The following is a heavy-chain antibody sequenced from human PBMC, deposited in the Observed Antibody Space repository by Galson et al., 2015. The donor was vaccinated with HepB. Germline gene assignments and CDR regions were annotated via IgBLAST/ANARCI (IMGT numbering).Heavy chain of an antibody. Sequence: SVKVSCKASGGTFSSYTISWVRQAPGQGLEWMGRIIPILGIANYAQKFQGRVTITADKSTSTAYMELSSLRSEDTAVYYCARAQIDYSAGENWFDPWGQGTLVTVSS. J-gene: IGHJ5*02. CDR2: IIPILGIA. D-gene: IGHD4-11*01. CDR1: GGTFSSYT. V-gene: IGHV1-69*02. CDR3: ARAQIDYSAGENWFDP.